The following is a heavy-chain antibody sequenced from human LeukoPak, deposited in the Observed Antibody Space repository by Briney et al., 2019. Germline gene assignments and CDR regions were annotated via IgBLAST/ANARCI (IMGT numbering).Heavy chain of an antibody. CDR3: ARESDDYDFWSGYPTYYYYYMDV. D-gene: IGHD3-3*01. V-gene: IGHV3-72*01. Sequence: GWSLRLSRAASGFTLSDHYMDWVRQAPGTGLEWVGRTRNKANSYTTQYAASVKCRFTISRDDSKNSLYLQMNSLKTEDTAVYYCARESDDYDFWSGYPTYYYYYMDVWGKGTTVTVSS. CDR2: TRNKANSYTT. CDR1: GFTLSDHY. J-gene: IGHJ6*03.